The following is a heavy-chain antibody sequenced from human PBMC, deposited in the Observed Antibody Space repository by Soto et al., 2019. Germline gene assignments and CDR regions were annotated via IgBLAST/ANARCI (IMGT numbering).Heavy chain of an antibody. D-gene: IGHD5-12*01. V-gene: IGHV1-2*02. J-gene: IGHJ3*02. CDR2: INPNSGGT. CDR3: ARGGPERWLQPYDAFDI. CDR1: GYTFTGYY. Sequence: GASVKVSCKASGYTFTGYYMHWVRQAPGQGLEWMGWINPNSGGTNYAQKFQGRVTMTRDTSISTAYMELSRLRSDGTAVYYCARGGPERWLQPYDAFDIWGQGTMVTVS.